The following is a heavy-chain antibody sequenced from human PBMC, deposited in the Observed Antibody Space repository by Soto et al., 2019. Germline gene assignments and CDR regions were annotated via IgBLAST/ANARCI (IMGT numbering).Heavy chain of an antibody. CDR3: ARSHCTNGVCYRSNDAFDI. CDR1: GGSISSGGDY. Sequence: PSETLSLTCTVSGGSISSGGDYWSWIRQHPGKGLEWIGYIYYSGNTYYNPSLKSRVIISVDTSENQFSLKLSSVTAADTAVYYCARSHCTNGVCYRSNDAFDIWGQGTMVTVSS. V-gene: IGHV4-31*03. J-gene: IGHJ3*02. CDR2: IYYSGNT. D-gene: IGHD2-8*01.